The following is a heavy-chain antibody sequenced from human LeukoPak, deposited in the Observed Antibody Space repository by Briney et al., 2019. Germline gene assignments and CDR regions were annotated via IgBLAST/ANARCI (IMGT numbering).Heavy chain of an antibody. CDR2: INPKSGGT. Sequence: ASVKVSCKASGYTFTGYYMHWVRQAPGQGLEWMGWINPKSGGTNYAQKFQGRVTMTRDTSISTAYMELSRLRSDDTAVYYCASERRRSGGLRYFDWLSTLDYWGQGTLVTVSS. J-gene: IGHJ4*02. CDR1: GYTFTGYY. V-gene: IGHV1-2*02. CDR3: ASERRRSGGLRYFDWLSTLDY. D-gene: IGHD3-9*01.